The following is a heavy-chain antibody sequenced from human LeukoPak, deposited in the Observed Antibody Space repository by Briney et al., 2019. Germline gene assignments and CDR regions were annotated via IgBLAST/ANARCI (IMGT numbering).Heavy chain of an antibody. CDR2: IWYDGSNK. Sequence: PGGSLRLSCAASGSTFSSYGMHWVRQAPGKGLEWVAVIWYDGSNKYYADSVKGRFTISRDNSKNTLYLQMNSLRAEDTAVYYCARDRGIAVAGPFDPWGQGTLVTVSS. J-gene: IGHJ5*02. CDR1: GSTFSSYG. D-gene: IGHD6-19*01. CDR3: ARDRGIAVAGPFDP. V-gene: IGHV3-33*01.